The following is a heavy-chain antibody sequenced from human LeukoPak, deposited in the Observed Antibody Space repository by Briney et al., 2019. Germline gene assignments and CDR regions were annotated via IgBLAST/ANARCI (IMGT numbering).Heavy chain of an antibody. V-gene: IGHV3-23*01. CDR2: ISDRGDKI. CDR3: AKDWSCDS. D-gene: IGHD3-10*01. CDR1: GFTFSNYA. Sequence: GGSLRLSCAASGFTFSNYAMTWVREAPGKGREWVSAISDRGDKIHYADFVKGRFTISRDNSKNTLYLQMSSMTAEDTAIYYCAKDWSCDSWGQGTMVTVSS. J-gene: IGHJ4*02.